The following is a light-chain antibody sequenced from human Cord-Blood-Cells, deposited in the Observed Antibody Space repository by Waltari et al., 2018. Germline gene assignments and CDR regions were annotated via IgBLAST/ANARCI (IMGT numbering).Light chain of an antibody. Sequence: QSALTQPASVSGSPGQSITISCTGTSSDVGGYNYGSWYQQHPGKAPKLMIYEVSNRPSGVSNRFSGSKSGNTASLTISGLQAEDEADYYCSSYTSSSNVVFGGGTKLTVL. CDR2: EVS. CDR1: SSDVGGYNY. V-gene: IGLV2-14*01. J-gene: IGLJ2*01. CDR3: SSYTSSSNVV.